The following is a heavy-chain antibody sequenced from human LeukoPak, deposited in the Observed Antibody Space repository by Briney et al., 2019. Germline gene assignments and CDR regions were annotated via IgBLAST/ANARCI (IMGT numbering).Heavy chain of an antibody. J-gene: IGHJ3*02. CDR1: GFTFSRFA. V-gene: IGHV3-9*03. Sequence: GGSLRLSCAASGFTFSRFAMHWVRQAPGKGLEWVSGISWNSGSIGYADSVKGRFTISRDNAKNSLYLQMNSLRAEDMALYYCAKDIAVAGATFSGSAAFDIWGQGTMVTVSS. CDR2: ISWNSGSI. D-gene: IGHD1-26*01. CDR3: AKDIAVAGATFSGSAAFDI.